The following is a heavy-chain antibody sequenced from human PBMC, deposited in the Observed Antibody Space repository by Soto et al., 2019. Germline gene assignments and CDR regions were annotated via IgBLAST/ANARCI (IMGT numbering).Heavy chain of an antibody. Sequence: PSETLSLTCAVSGGSISSGGYSWSWIRQPPGKGLEWIGYIYHSGSTYYNPSLKSRVTISVDRSKNQFSPKLSSVTAADTAVYYCAREVVAATNWFDPWGQGTLVTVSS. CDR3: AREVVAATNWFDP. V-gene: IGHV4-30-2*01. CDR2: IYHSGST. CDR1: GGSISSGGYS. J-gene: IGHJ5*02. D-gene: IGHD2-15*01.